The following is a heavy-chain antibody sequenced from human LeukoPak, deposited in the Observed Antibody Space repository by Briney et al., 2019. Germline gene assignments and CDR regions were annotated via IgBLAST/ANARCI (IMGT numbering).Heavy chain of an antibody. CDR1: GGSISSSNW. J-gene: IGHJ6*02. D-gene: IGHD3-10*01. CDR2: IYHSGST. CDR3: ARDLKVRGVIHYYYYGMDV. Sequence: SGTLSLSCAVSGGSISSSNWWSWVRQPPGKGLEWIGEIYHSGSTNYNPSLRSRVTISVDKSKNQFSLKLSSVTAADTAVYYCARDLKVRGVIHYYYYGMDVWGQGTTVTVSS. V-gene: IGHV4-4*02.